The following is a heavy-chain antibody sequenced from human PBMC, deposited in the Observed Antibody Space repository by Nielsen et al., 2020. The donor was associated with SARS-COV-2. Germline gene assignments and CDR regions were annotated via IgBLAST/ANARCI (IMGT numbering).Heavy chain of an antibody. CDR1: GFTFSDHW. J-gene: IGHJ4*02. CDR2: ISPDGTMT. CDR3: TKDFDWQWGY. D-gene: IGHD3-9*01. V-gene: IGHV3-74*03. Sequence: GGSLRLSCEASGFTFSDHWMHWVRQAPGKGLLWVSRISPDGTMTMYADSVRGRLTISRDNAKKTVYLQMHSLTVEDTAVYYFTKDFDWQWGYWGQGALVTVSS.